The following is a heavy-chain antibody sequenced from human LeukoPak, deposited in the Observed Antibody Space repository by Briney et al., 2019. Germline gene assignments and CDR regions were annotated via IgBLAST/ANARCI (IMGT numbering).Heavy chain of an antibody. CDR3: VRDTRGWFDP. J-gene: IGHJ5*02. CDR1: GGSISSGDYY. Sequence: SETLSLTCTVSGGSISSGDYYWSWIRQPPGKGLEWIGYIYYSGSTYYNPSLKSRVTISVDTSKNQFSLKLSSVTAADTAVYYCVRDTRGWFDPWGQGTLVTVSS. V-gene: IGHV4-30-4*01. D-gene: IGHD3-10*01. CDR2: IYYSGST.